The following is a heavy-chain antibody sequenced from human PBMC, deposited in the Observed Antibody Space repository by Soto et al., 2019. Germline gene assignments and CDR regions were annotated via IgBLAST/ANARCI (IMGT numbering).Heavy chain of an antibody. CDR1: GFTFSDYY. V-gene: IGHV3-30*18. D-gene: IGHD2-21*01. Sequence: PGGSLRLSCAASGFTFSDYYMSWIRQAPGKGLQWVAVTRFDGSTEYSADSERGRFTVYRDISRNTFFLQLTNLRPDDTAMYYCAKDLSSNGLGCGHWGQGALVTVSS. J-gene: IGHJ4*02. CDR3: AKDLSSNGLGCGH. CDR2: TRFDGSTE.